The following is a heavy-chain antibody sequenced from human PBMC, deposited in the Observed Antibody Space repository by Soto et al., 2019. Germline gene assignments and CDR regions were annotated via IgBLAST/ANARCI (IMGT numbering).Heavy chain of an antibody. J-gene: IGHJ4*02. CDR1: GGSISSGGYS. V-gene: IGHV4-30-2*01. Sequence: SETLSLTCAVSGGSISSGGYSWSWIRQPPGKGLEWIGYIYHSGSTYYNPSLKGRVTMSVDRSKNQFSLKLSSVTAADTAVYYCAREYSSIFDYWGQGTLVTVSS. CDR3: AREYSSIFDY. D-gene: IGHD6-19*01. CDR2: IYHSGST.